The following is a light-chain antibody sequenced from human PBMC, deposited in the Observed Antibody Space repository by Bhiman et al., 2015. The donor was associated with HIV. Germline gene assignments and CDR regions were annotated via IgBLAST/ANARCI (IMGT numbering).Light chain of an antibody. CDR1: TSDVGRYNY. J-gene: IGLJ1*01. Sequence: QSALTQPASVSGSPGQSISISCTGTTSDVGRYNYVSWYQQHPGKAPKLMIYDVTKRPSGVSNRFSGSKSGNTASLTVSGLQAEDEADYYCSSYAGSTKGYVFGTGTKVTVL. CDR3: SSYAGSTKGYV. CDR2: DVT. V-gene: IGLV2-14*03.